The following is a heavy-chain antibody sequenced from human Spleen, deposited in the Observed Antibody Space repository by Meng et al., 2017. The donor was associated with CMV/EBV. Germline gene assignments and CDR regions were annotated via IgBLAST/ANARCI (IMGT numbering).Heavy chain of an antibody. CDR1: GYTFTSYY. CDR2: INPSGGST. V-gene: IGHV1-46*01. Sequence: AEVKKPWASVKVSCKASGYTFTSYYMHWVRQAPGQGLEWMGIINPSGGSTSYAQKFQGRVTMTRDTSTSTVYMELSSLRSEDTAVYYCSLRIAAAGTDYWGQGTLVTVSS. CDR3: SLRIAAAGTDY. D-gene: IGHD6-13*01. J-gene: IGHJ4*02.